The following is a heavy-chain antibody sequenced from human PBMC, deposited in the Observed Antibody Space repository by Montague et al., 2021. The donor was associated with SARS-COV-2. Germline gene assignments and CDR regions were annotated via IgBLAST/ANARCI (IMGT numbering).Heavy chain of an antibody. J-gene: IGHJ4*02. CDR1: GFTVSSYW. V-gene: IGHV3-74*01. CDR2: INEDGTRT. D-gene: IGHD3-16*01. CDR3: ARGDSSGLGY. Sequence: SLRLSCAASGFTVSSYWMHWVRQAPGKGLVWASHINEDGTRTNYADSVKGRFTISRDSAKNTLFLQMNSLRVEDTAVYYCARGDSSGLGYWGQGILVTVAS.